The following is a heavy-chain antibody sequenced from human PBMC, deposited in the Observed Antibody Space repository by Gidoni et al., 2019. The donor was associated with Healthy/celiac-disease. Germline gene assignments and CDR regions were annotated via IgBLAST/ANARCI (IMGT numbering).Heavy chain of an antibody. D-gene: IGHD6-19*01. J-gene: IGHJ4*02. CDR3: AHTYSSGWYEWSYFDY. CDR1: GFSLSTSGVG. Sequence: QITLKESGPTLVKPKQTLTLTCTFSGFSLSTSGVGVGWIRQPPGKALEWLALIYWNDDKRYSPSLKSRLTITKDTSKNQVVLTMTNMDPVDTATYYCAHTYSSGWYEWSYFDYWGQGTLVTVSS. V-gene: IGHV2-5*01. CDR2: IYWNDDK.